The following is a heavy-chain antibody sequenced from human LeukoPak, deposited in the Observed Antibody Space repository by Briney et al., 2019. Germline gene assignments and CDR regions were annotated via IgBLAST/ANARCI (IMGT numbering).Heavy chain of an antibody. CDR3: VRKRNFYFDY. J-gene: IGHJ4*02. CDR2: IYAGGST. V-gene: IGHV3-53*01. Sequence: GGSLRLSCTASDFSVSNNYMSWVRQAPGKGLEWLSIIYAGGSTYYAQSVKGRFTISRDTSKNTLHLQMNGLRVDDTAMYYCVRKRNFYFDYWGQGTLVTVSS. CDR1: DFSVSNNY.